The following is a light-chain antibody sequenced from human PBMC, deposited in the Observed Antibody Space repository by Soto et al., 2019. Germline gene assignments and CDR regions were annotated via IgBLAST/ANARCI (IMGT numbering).Light chain of an antibody. V-gene: IGLV2-8*01. CDR3: SSFAGSNNVL. Sequence: QSVLTQPPSASGSPGQSVTISCTGTSSDVGGYNSVSWYQQHPGKAPKLMIYEVTRRPSGVPDRFSGSKSGNAASLTVSGLQAEDEADYYCSSFAGSNNVLFGGGTKLTVL. CDR2: EVT. J-gene: IGLJ3*02. CDR1: SSDVGGYNS.